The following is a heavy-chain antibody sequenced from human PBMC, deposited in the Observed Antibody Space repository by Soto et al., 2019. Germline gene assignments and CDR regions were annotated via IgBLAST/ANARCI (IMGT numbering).Heavy chain of an antibody. CDR3: ARDPFYSGTNLQVGYFDS. D-gene: IGHD1-26*01. CDR1: NYSFSSFG. J-gene: IGHJ4*02. V-gene: IGHV1-18*01. CDR2: INPSNDNT. Sequence: ASVKVSCKASNYSFSSFGISWMRQAPGQGREWMAWINPSNDNTNYAQSLQGRVTLTTDTSTSTAYMELRSLRSDDTAVYYCARDPFYSGTNLQVGYFDSWGQGTLVNVSS.